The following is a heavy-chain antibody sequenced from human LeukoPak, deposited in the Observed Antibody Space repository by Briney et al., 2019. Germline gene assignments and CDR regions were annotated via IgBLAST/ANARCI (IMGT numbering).Heavy chain of an antibody. CDR1: GYTFTGYY. V-gene: IGHV1-2*06. Sequence: ASVKVSXKASGYTFTGYYMHWVRQAPGQGLEWMGRINPNSGGTNYAQKFQGRVTMTRDTSISTAYMELSRLRSDDTAVYYCATVSPWNGPPYFDYWGQGTLVTVSS. CDR2: INPNSGGT. D-gene: IGHD1-1*01. J-gene: IGHJ4*02. CDR3: ATVSPWNGPPYFDY.